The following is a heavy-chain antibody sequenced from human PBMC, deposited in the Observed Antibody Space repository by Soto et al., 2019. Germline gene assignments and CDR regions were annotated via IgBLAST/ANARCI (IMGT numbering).Heavy chain of an antibody. Sequence: SETLSLTCTVSSGSINSGGYYWGWIRQHPGKGLEWIGYIYYSGSTYYNPSLKSRVTISVDTSKNQFSLKLRSVTAADTAVYYCARENHSGYERAFDYWGQGTLVTVSS. J-gene: IGHJ4*02. V-gene: IGHV4-31*03. D-gene: IGHD5-12*01. CDR2: IYYSGST. CDR3: ARENHSGYERAFDY. CDR1: SGSINSGGYY.